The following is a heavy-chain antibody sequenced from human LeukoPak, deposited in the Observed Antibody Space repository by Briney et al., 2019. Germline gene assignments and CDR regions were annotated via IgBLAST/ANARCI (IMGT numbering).Heavy chain of an antibody. J-gene: IGHJ1*01. Sequence: PSETLSLTCTVSGGSISSYYWSWIRQPPGKGLEWIGDIYYSGSTNHNPSLKSRVTISVDTSKNQFSLKLSSVTAADTAVYYCATLTYCSGGSRFPKYFQHWGQGTLVAVSS. CDR3: ATLTYCSGGSRFPKYFQH. V-gene: IGHV4-59*08. CDR2: IYYSGST. D-gene: IGHD2-15*01. CDR1: GGSISSYY.